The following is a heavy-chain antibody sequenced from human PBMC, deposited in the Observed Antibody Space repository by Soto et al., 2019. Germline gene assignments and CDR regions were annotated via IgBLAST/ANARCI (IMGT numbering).Heavy chain of an antibody. J-gene: IGHJ6*02. D-gene: IGHD2-15*01. V-gene: IGHV2-5*02. CDR3: AYLPCSGGSCYWFSFSGMDV. CDR1: GFSLSTSGVG. CDR2: IYWDDDK. Sequence: QITLKESGPTLVKPTQTLTLTCTFSGFSLSTSGVGVAWIRQPPGQALEWLALIYWDDDKRYRPSLGSRLTISKDPSKNQVVLTMTNKDSVDTATYYCAYLPCSGGSCYWFSFSGMDVWGQGTTVPVSS.